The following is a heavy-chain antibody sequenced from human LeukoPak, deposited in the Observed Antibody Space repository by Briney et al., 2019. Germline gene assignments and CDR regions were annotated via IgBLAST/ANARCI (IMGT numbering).Heavy chain of an antibody. CDR1: GGSISSSSYY. D-gene: IGHD3-22*01. CDR2: IYYSGST. Sequence: TSETLSLTCTVSGGSISSSSYYWGWIRQPPGKGLEWIGSIYYSGSTYYNPSLKSRVTISVDTSKNQFSLKLSSVTAADTAVYYCARGRVVNGYYFYYYYYMDVWGKGTTVTVSS. CDR3: ARGRVVNGYYFYYYYYMDV. V-gene: IGHV4-39*07. J-gene: IGHJ6*03.